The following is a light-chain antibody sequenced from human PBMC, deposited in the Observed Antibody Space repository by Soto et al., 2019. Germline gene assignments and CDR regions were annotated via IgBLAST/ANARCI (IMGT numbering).Light chain of an antibody. CDR3: QQVKSYPRT. Sequence: DIQMTQSPSSLSASVGDRVTITCRASQNIDSYLNWYQQRPGKAPKLLIHDASSLQSGVPSRFSGSGSGTDFALTINSLQPEDFATYYCQQVKSYPRTFGGGTKMDIK. J-gene: IGKJ4*01. V-gene: IGKV1-39*01. CDR1: QNIDSY. CDR2: DAS.